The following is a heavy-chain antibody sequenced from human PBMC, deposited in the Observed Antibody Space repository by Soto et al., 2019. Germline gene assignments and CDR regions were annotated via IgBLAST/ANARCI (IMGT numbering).Heavy chain of an antibody. CDR2: ISGSGGST. CDR1: GFTFRSYA. D-gene: IGHD5-12*01. J-gene: IGHJ4*02. CDR3: AKVMWETGGYDFF. Sequence: LGGSLRLSCAASGFTFRSYAMGWVRQAPGKGLEWVSAISGSGGSTYYADSVKGRFTISRDDSKNTLYLQMNSLRAEDTAVYYCAKVMWETGGYDFFWGQGTLVTVSS. V-gene: IGHV3-23*01.